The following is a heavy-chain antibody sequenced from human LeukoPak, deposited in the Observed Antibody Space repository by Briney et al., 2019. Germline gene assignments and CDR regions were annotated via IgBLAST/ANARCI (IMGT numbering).Heavy chain of an antibody. V-gene: IGHV3-13*04. CDR2: ICTAGDT. D-gene: IGHD3-16*01. CDR3: ARWGTTGFWAFDI. CDR1: GFTFSRYD. Sequence: PGGSLRLSCAASGFTFSRYDMHWVRQATGKGLEWVSAICTAGDTYYPGSVKGRFTISRENSKNSLYLQMNSLRAGDTAVYYCARWGTTGFWAFDIWGQGTMVTVSS. J-gene: IGHJ3*02.